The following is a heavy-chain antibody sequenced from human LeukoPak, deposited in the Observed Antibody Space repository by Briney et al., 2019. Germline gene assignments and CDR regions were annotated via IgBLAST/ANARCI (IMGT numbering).Heavy chain of an antibody. J-gene: IGHJ3*02. CDR1: GFTFSDYY. Sequence: GGSLRLSCAASGFTFSDYYMSWIRQAPGKGLEWVSYISSSGSTIYYTDSVKGRFTISRDNAKNSLYLQMNSLRAEDTAVYYCARAETDSSGYYFNDAFDIWGQGTMVTVSS. CDR3: ARAETDSSGYYFNDAFDI. D-gene: IGHD3-22*01. CDR2: ISSSGSTI. V-gene: IGHV3-11*04.